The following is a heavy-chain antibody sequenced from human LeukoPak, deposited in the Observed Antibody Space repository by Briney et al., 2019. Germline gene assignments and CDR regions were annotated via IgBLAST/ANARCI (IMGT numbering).Heavy chain of an antibody. CDR3: AKDMAAYYYASGNIDY. J-gene: IGHJ4*02. CDR2: ISWNGGST. Sequence: GGSLRLSCAASGFTFDDYAMHWVRQAPGKGLEWVSLISWNGGSTYYADSVKGRFTISRDNGKNSLYLQMNSLRAEDTALYYCAKDMAAYYYASGNIDYWGQGTLVTVSS. D-gene: IGHD3-10*01. CDR1: GFTFDDYA. V-gene: IGHV3-43D*03.